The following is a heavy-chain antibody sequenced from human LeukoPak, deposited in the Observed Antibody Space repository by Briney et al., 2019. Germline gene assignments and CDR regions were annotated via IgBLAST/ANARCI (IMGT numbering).Heavy chain of an antibody. J-gene: IGHJ6*03. CDR1: GGSFSGYY. V-gene: IGHV4-34*01. Sequence: SETLSLTCAVYGGSFSGYYWSWSRQPPGKGLEWIGEINHSGSTNYNPSLKSRVTISVDTSKNQFSLKLSSVTAADTAVYYCARGNVLTRDFWSPPGDYYYYMDVWGKGTTVTVSS. CDR3: ARGNVLTRDFWSPPGDYYYYMDV. CDR2: INHSGST. D-gene: IGHD3-3*01.